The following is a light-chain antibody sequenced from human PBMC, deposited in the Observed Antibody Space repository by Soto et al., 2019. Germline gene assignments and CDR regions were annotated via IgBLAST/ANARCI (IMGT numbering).Light chain of an antibody. CDR1: SGSVSTSSY. V-gene: IGLV8-61*01. CDR3: VLDMGSGISV. J-gene: IGLJ2*01. CDR2: STN. Sequence: QTVVTQEPSFSVSPGGTVTLTCGLSSGSVSTSSYPSWYQQTPGQAPRTLIYSTNTRSSGVPDRFSGSILGNKAALTITGAQADDESDYYCVLDMGSGISVFGGGTKLTVL.